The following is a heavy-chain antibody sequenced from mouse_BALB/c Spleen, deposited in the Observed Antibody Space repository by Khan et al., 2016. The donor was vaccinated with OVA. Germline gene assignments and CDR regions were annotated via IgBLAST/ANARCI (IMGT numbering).Heavy chain of an antibody. CDR3: ARDGSRYNYAMDY. Sequence: VQLQESGPGLVKPSQSLSLTCTVTGYSITSDYAWNWIRQFPGNKLEWMGYISYSGSTNYNPALKSRISITRDTSKNQFFLQLNSVTTEDTATYYRARDGSRYNYAMDYWGQGTSGTVSS. V-gene: IGHV3-2*02. CDR2: ISYSGST. CDR1: GYSITSDYA. J-gene: IGHJ4*01. D-gene: IGHD2-3*01.